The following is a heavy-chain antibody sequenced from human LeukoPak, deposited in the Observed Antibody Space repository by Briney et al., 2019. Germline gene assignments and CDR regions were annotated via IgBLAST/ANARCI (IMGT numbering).Heavy chain of an antibody. J-gene: IGHJ4*02. D-gene: IGHD3-22*01. CDR2: ISAYNGNT. Sequence: ASVKVSCKASGYTFTSYGISWVRQAPGQGLEWMGWISAYNGNTNYAQKVQGRVTMTTDTSTSTAYMELRSLRSDDTAVYYCARENYYDSSGYFNRSQFDYWGQGTLVTVSS. CDR1: GYTFTSYG. CDR3: ARENYYDSSGYFNRSQFDY. V-gene: IGHV1-18*01.